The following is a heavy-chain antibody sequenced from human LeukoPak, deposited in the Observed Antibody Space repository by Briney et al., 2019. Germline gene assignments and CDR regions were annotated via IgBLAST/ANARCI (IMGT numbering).Heavy chain of an antibody. V-gene: IGHV3-23*01. CDR2: ISSSGVNT. J-gene: IGHJ5*02. CDR3: ATMRGFPNWFGP. CDR1: GFTFSSYA. Sequence: PGGCLRLSCAAAGFTFSSYAMGWVRQTPGKGLEWVSCISSSGVNTYYADSVEGRFTISRDNCKSTLYLQMKSLRTEDTALYYCATMRGFPNWFGPWGQGALVTVSS.